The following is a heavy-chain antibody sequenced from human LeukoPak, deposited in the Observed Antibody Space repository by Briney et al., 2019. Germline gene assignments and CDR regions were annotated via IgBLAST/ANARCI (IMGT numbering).Heavy chain of an antibody. CDR2: INHSGST. J-gene: IGHJ6*04. CDR3: ARVGVTMVRGVIIPEYYYYYGTDV. Sequence: SETLSLTCAVYGGSFSGYYWSWIRQPPGKGLEWIGEINHSGSTNYNPSLKSRVTISVDTSKNQFSLKLSSVTAADTAVYYCARVGVTMVRGVIIPEYYYYYGTDVWGKGTTVTVSS. D-gene: IGHD3-10*01. CDR1: GGSFSGYY. V-gene: IGHV4-34*01.